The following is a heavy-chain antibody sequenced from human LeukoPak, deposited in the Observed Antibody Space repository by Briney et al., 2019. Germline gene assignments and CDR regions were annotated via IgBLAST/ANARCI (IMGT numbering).Heavy chain of an antibody. J-gene: IGHJ3*02. CDR2: ISHDGNIK. V-gene: IGHV3-30*04. Sequence: AGGSLRLSCTASGFTFSSYTMHWVRRAPGKGLEWVAVISHDGNIKYHADSMKDRFTISRDNSRNTLYLQMNNLRPEDTAVYSCARAKYYDSRGYSVREAYDIWGQGTMVTVPS. CDR1: GFTFSSYT. D-gene: IGHD3-22*01. CDR3: ARAKYYDSRGYSVREAYDI.